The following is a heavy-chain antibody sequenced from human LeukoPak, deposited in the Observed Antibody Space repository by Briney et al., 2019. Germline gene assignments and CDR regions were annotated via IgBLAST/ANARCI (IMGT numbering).Heavy chain of an antibody. Sequence: GGSLRLSCAASGFTFSSYAMSLVRQAPGKGLEWVSAISGSGGSTYYADSVKGRFTISRDNSKNTLYLQMNSLRAEDTAVYYCAKGGVVGSYSYFDYWGQGTLVTVSS. V-gene: IGHV3-23*01. CDR1: GFTFSSYA. D-gene: IGHD1-26*01. J-gene: IGHJ4*02. CDR2: ISGSGGST. CDR3: AKGGVVGSYSYFDY.